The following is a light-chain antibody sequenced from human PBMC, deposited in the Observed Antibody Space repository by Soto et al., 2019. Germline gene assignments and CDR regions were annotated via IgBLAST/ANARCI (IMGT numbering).Light chain of an antibody. CDR2: AVS. Sequence: QPVLTQPASVSGSPGQSITISCTGTNSDVGGYNYVSWYQQHPGKVPKLMIFAVSDRPSGVSNRFSGSKSGNTASLTISGLQAEDEADYYCCSYTTSATLVFGGGTKVTVL. J-gene: IGLJ2*01. CDR3: CSYTTSATLV. V-gene: IGLV2-14*01. CDR1: NSDVGGYNY.